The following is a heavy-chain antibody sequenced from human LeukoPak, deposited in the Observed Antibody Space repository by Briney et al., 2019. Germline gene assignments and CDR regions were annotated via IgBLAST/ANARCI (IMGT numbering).Heavy chain of an antibody. Sequence: ASVKVSCKASGGVFTFSSHAISWVQQAPGQGVEWMGGFDPEDGETIYEQKFQGRVTMTEDTSTDTAYMELSSLRSEDTAVYYCARAAWIQLWLRFDYWGQGTLVTVSS. V-gene: IGHV1-24*01. CDR3: ARAAWIQLWLRFDY. CDR2: FDPEDGET. CDR1: GGVFTFSS. D-gene: IGHD5-18*01. J-gene: IGHJ4*02.